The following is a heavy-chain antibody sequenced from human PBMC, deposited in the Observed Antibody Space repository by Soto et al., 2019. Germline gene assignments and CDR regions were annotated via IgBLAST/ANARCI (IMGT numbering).Heavy chain of an antibody. Sequence: PGGSLRLSCAASGFTFSSYTMAWVRQAPGKGLEWVSSISGSGGSTYYADSVKGRFTISRDNSKNTLYLQMNSLRAEDTAVYYCAKDSRNYADYWGQGTLVTVSS. J-gene: IGHJ4*02. V-gene: IGHV3-23*01. CDR2: ISGSGGST. CDR1: GFTFSSYT. CDR3: AKDSRNYADY.